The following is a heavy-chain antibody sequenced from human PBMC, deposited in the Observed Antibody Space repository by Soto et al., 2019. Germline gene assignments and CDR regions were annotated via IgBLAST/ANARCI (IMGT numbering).Heavy chain of an antibody. V-gene: IGHV1-2*04. CDR2: INPNSGGT. D-gene: IGHD3-9*01. J-gene: IGHJ6*02. Sequence: ASVKVSCKASGYTFTGDYMHWVRQAPGQGLEWMGWINPNSGGTNYAQKFQGWVTMTRDTSISTAYMELSRLRSDDTAVYYCAREIKGGLTGPYYYYGMDVWGQGATVTVSS. CDR1: GYTFTGDY. CDR3: AREIKGGLTGPYYYYGMDV.